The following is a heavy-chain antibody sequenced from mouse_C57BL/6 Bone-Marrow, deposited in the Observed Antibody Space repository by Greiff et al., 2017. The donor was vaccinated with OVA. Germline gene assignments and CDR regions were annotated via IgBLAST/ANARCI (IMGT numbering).Heavy chain of an antibody. J-gene: IGHJ1*03. Sequence: EVQGVESGGGLVQPGGSLKLSCAASGFTFSDYYMYWVRQTPEKRLEWVAYISNGGGSTYYPDTVKGRFTISRDNAKNTLYMQMSRLKSEDTAMYYCARHGARPWYLMSGAQGPRSPSPQ. CDR3: ARHGARPWYLMS. CDR2: ISNGGGST. V-gene: IGHV5-12*01. CDR1: GFTFSDYY.